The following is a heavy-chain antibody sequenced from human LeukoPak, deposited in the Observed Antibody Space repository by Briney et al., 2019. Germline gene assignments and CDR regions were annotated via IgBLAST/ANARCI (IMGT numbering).Heavy chain of an antibody. V-gene: IGHV3-30*18. CDR3: VKEYHSRGFGAYFDY. D-gene: IGHD3-3*01. Sequence: PGGSLRLSCTASKFTFSHYGMQWVRQAPGKGLEWVAVISSDGSIKIYADFVKGRFTLSRDNSINTVDLQMNSLRAEDTAVYYCVKEYHSRGFGAYFDYWGQGTLVTVSS. CDR1: KFTFSHYG. J-gene: IGHJ4*02. CDR2: ISSDGSIK.